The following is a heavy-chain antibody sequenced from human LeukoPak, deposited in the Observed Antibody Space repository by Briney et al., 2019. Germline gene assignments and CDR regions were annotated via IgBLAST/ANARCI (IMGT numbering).Heavy chain of an antibody. V-gene: IGHV3-33*06. J-gene: IGHJ4*02. CDR2: IWADGSNR. D-gene: IGHD4-11*01. CDR1: GFTFSHYG. Sequence: GGSLRLSCAPSGFTFSHYGMHWVRQAPGKGLEWVAVIWADGSNRYYGDPVKGRFTISRDNFQSTVYLQMNSLRAEDTAVYYCAKDAQRGFDYSNSLDNWGQGTLVTVSS. CDR3: AKDAQRGFDYSNSLDN.